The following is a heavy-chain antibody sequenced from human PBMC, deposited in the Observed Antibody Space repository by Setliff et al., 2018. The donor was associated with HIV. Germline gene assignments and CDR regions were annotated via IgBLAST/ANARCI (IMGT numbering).Heavy chain of an antibody. CDR2: ISGSGGSP. CDR3: AQGSDPQLVTLFAY. D-gene: IGHD6-6*01. Sequence: GGSLRLSCAASGFTFSAYAMSWVRQALGKGLDWVSGISGSGGSPYYADSVKGRFTISRDNAKNSLYLQMNSLRTDDTALYYCAQGSDPQLVTLFAYWGQGTLVTVSS. J-gene: IGHJ4*02. CDR1: GFTFSAYA. V-gene: IGHV3-23*01.